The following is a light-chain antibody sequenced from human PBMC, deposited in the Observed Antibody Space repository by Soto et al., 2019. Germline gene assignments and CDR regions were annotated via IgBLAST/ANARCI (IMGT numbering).Light chain of an antibody. CDR3: ASYAGSNNYV. CDR1: GSDVGGYNY. CDR2: EVN. J-gene: IGLJ1*01. Sequence: QSALTQPPSASGSPGQSVTISCTGTGSDVGGYNYVSWYQQLPGKAPKLIIYEVNNRPSGVPDRFSGSKSGNTASLTVSGLQAEDEADYYCASYAGSNNYVFGTGTKLTVL. V-gene: IGLV2-8*01.